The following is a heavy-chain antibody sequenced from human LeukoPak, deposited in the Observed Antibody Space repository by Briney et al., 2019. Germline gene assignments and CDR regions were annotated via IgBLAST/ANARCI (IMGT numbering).Heavy chain of an antibody. Sequence: GGSLRLSCAASGFTFSSYAMHWVRQAPGKGLEYVSANSSNGGSTYYANSVKGRFTISRDNSKNTLYLQMGSLRAEDMAVYYCARGRSSSWSHNWFDPWGQGTLVTVSS. J-gene: IGHJ5*02. D-gene: IGHD6-13*01. CDR2: NSSNGGST. CDR3: ARGRSSSWSHNWFDP. V-gene: IGHV3-64*01. CDR1: GFTFSSYA.